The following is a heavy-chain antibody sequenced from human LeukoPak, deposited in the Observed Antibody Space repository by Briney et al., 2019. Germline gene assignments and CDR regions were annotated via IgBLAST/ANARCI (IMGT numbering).Heavy chain of an antibody. CDR1: GGSISSGGNY. D-gene: IGHD5-18*01. J-gene: IGHJ4*02. CDR3: ATGGRYSYEFDS. Sequence: SETLSLTCTVSGGSISSGGNYWNWIRQHPGKGLEWIAYIYYSGNTYYNPSLKSRVTISVDTSKNQFSLELTSVTAADTAVYYCATGGRYSYEFDSWGQGILVTVSS. CDR2: IYYSGNT. V-gene: IGHV4-31*03.